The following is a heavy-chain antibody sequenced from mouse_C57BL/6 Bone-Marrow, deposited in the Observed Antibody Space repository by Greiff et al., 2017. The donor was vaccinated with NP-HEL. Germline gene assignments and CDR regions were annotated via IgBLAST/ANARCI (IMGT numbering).Heavy chain of an antibody. CDR3: ARSSGWGYYAMDY. D-gene: IGHD3-1*01. J-gene: IGHJ4*01. V-gene: IGHV1-69*01. CDR2: IDPSDSYT. Sequence: GGELVMPGASVKLSCKASGYTFTSYWMHWVKQRPGQGLEWIGEIDPSDSYTNYNQKFKGKSTLTVDKSSSTAYMQLSSLTSEDSAVYYCARSSGWGYYAMDYWGQGTSVTVSS. CDR1: GYTFTSYW.